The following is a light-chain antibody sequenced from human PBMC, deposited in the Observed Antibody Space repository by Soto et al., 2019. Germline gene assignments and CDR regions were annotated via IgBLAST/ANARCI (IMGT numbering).Light chain of an antibody. CDR1: QSVNSLY. J-gene: IGKJ4*01. CDR3: QEYSALQT. Sequence: EIALTQSPGTLSLSPGERATLSCRASQSVNSLYLAWYQQKPGQAPRLLIYGASSRATGIPDRFSGSGSGTDFTLTISRLEPEDFAVYYSQEYSALQTFGGRPKVDIK. CDR2: GAS. V-gene: IGKV3-20*01.